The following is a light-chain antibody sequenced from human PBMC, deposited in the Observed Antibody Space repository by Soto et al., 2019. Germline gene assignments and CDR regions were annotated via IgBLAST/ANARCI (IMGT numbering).Light chain of an antibody. CDR2: GVS. CDR1: QSVVSSH. J-gene: IGKJ1*01. Sequence: EIVLTQSPGTLSLSPGERATLSCRASQSVVSSHLAWYQQKPGQAPRLLIYGVSSRATGIPDRFSGSGSGTDFTLSISGLEHEDFAVYYCQQYEIAPKTFGQGTKVEIK. CDR3: QQYEIAPKT. V-gene: IGKV3-20*01.